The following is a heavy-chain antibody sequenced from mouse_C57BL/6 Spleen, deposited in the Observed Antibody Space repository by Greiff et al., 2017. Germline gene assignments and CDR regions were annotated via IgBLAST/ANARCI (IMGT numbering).Heavy chain of an antibody. CDR2: IDPSDSYT. D-gene: IGHD3-3*01. J-gene: IGHJ2*01. CDR1: GYTFTSYW. Sequence: QVQLQQPGAELVRPGTSVKLSCKASGYTFTSYWMHWVKQRPGQGLEWIGVIDPSDSYTNYNQKFKGKATLTVDTSSSTAYMQLSSLTSEDSAVYYCARRGWEGWYFDYWGQGTTLTVSS. V-gene: IGHV1-59*01. CDR3: ARRGWEGWYFDY.